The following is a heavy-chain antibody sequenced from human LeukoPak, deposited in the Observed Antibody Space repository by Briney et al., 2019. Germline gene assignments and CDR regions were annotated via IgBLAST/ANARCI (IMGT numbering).Heavy chain of an antibody. CDR1: GGSISSSSYY. D-gene: IGHD3-22*01. J-gene: IGHJ2*01. CDR2: IYYSGST. Sequence: SETLSLTCTVSGGSISSSSYYWGWIRQPPGKGLEWIGSIYYSGSTNYNPSLKSRVTIPVDTSKNQFSLKLSSVTAADTAVYYCAATTAWTYYYDSSGYGYFDLWGRGTLVTVSS. CDR3: AATTAWTYYYDSSGYGYFDL. V-gene: IGHV4-39*07.